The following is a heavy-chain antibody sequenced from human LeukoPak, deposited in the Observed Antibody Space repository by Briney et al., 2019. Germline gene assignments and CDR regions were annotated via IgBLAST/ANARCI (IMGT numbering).Heavy chain of an antibody. V-gene: IGHV2-70*11. D-gene: IGHD3-10*01. J-gene: IGHJ6*02. CDR1: GFSLSTSEMC. CDR2: IDWDDDK. Sequence: SGPTLVNPTQTLTLTCTFSGFSLSTSEMCVNWIRQPPGKALEWLARIDWDDDKYYSTSLKTRLTISKDTSKNQVVLTMTNMDPVGTATYFCARIQRRISMVRGIKYYYYYGMDVWGQGTTVTVSS. CDR3: ARIQRRISMVRGIKYYYYYGMDV.